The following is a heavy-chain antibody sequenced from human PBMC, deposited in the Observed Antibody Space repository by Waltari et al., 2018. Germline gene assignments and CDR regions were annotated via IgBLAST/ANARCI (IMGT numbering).Heavy chain of an antibody. J-gene: IGHJ5*02. CDR2: IYHSGST. CDR1: GGSISSSNW. V-gene: IGHV4-4*02. Sequence: QVQLQESGPGLVKPSGTLSLTCAVSGGSISSSNWWSWVRQPPGKGLEWIGEIYHSGSTNDNPSLKSRVTISVDKSKNQFSLKLSSVTAADTAVYYCARAPSAGIAVAGSPGWFDPWGQGTLVTVSS. D-gene: IGHD6-19*01. CDR3: ARAPSAGIAVAGSPGWFDP.